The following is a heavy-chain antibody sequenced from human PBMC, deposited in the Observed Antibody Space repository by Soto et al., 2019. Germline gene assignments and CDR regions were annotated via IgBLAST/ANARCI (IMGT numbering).Heavy chain of an antibody. Sequence: TLSLTCTVSGGSISSGGYYWSWIRQHPGKGLEWIGYIYYSGSTYYNPSLKSRVTISVDTSKNQFSLKLSSVTAADTAVYYCAREQEGIAAASGAFDIWGQGTMVTVSS. J-gene: IGHJ3*02. CDR2: IYYSGST. D-gene: IGHD6-13*01. V-gene: IGHV4-31*03. CDR3: AREQEGIAAASGAFDI. CDR1: GGSISSGGYY.